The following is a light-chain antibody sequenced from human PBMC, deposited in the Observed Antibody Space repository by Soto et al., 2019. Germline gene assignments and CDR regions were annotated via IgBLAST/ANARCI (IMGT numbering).Light chain of an antibody. CDR2: DVS. J-gene: IGLJ3*02. V-gene: IGLV2-11*01. Sequence: QSALTQPRSVSGSPGPSVTISCTGTSSDVGVYHYVSWYQQHPGKAPKLMIYDVSKRPSGVPARFSGSKSGNKASLTISGLQAEDEADYYCFAYAGRYTLEVFGGGTKLTVL. CDR3: FAYAGRYTLEV. CDR1: SSDVGVYHY.